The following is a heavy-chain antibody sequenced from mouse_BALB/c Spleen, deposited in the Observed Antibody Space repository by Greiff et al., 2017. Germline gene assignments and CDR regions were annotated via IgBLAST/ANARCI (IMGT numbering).Heavy chain of an antibody. CDR1: GYTFTDYN. CDR2: IYPYNGGT. Sequence: VQLKQSGPELVKPGASVKISCKASGYTFTDYNMHWVKQSHGKSLEWIGYIYPYNGGTGYNQKFKSKATLTVDNSSSTAYMELRSLTSEDSAVYYCARGYGNYEDAMDYWGQGTSVTVSS. V-gene: IGHV1S29*02. D-gene: IGHD2-10*02. J-gene: IGHJ4*01. CDR3: ARGYGNYEDAMDY.